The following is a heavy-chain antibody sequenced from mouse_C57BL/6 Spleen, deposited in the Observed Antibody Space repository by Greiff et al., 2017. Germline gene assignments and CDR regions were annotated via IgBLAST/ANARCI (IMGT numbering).Heavy chain of an antibody. D-gene: IGHD2-4*01. CDR2: IDPSDSET. J-gene: IGHJ4*01. V-gene: IGHV1-52*01. CDR3: ARRDDYGRDYAMDY. CDR1: GYTFTSYW. Sequence: VQLQQPGAELVRPGSSVKLSCKASGYTFTSYWMHWVKQRPIQGLEWIGNIDPSDSETHYNQKFKDKAALTVDKSSSTAYMQLNSLTSEDSAVYDCARRDDYGRDYAMDYWGQGTSVTVSS.